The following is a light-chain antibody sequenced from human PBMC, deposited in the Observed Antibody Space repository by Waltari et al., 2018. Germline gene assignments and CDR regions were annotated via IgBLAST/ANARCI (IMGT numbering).Light chain of an antibody. Sequence: SSVLTQRPAVSVALGQTAKITCRGDSLRTSYASWYQVKPGQAPVLVLFGKGKRPSGIPDRFSGYSSGTTASLTITGAQAEDEADYYCHARNGSVNQVVFGGGTKLTVL. J-gene: IGLJ3*02. CDR1: SLRTSY. CDR3: HARNGSVNQVV. CDR2: GKG. V-gene: IGLV3-19*01.